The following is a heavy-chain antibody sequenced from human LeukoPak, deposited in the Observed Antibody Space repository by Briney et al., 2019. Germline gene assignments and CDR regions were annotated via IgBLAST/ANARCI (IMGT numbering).Heavy chain of an antibody. J-gene: IGHJ4*02. CDR3: ARQSAGSPNFDY. D-gene: IGHD2-15*01. Sequence: SETLSLTCAVYGGSFSGYYWSWIRQPPGKGLEWIGEINHSGSTNYNPSLKSRVTISVDTSKNQFSLKLSSVTAADTAVYHCARQSAGSPNFDYWGQGTLVTVSS. CDR1: GGSFSGYY. CDR2: INHSGST. V-gene: IGHV4-34*01.